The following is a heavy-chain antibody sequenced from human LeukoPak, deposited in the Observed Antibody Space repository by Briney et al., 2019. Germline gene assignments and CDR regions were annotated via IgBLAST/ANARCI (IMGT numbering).Heavy chain of an antibody. J-gene: IGHJ6*03. D-gene: IGHD5-18*01. CDR3: ARTTEGGYTYNYFYYYYMDV. CDR2: IYTSGST. Sequence: SETLSLTCTVSGGSISSYYWSWIRQPAGKGLEWIGRIYTSGSTNYNPSLKSRISISVDTSKNQFSLKLSSVTAADTAVYYCARTTEGGYTYNYFYYYYMDVWGKGTTVTISS. CDR1: GGSISSYY. V-gene: IGHV4-4*07.